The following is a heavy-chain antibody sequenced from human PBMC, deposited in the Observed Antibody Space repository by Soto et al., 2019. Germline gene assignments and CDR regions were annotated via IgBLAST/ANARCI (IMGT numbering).Heavy chain of an antibody. CDR2: IRSKANSYAT. J-gene: IGHJ4*02. CDR1: GFTFSGSA. Sequence: PGGSLRLSCAASGFTFSGSAIYWVRQASGKGLEWVGRIRSKANSYATAYAASVKGRFTISRDDSKNTLYLQMNSLRAEDTAVYYCAKGPEYYYDSSGYHYFDYWGQGTLVTVSS. CDR3: AKGPEYYYDSSGYHYFDY. V-gene: IGHV3-73*01. D-gene: IGHD3-22*01.